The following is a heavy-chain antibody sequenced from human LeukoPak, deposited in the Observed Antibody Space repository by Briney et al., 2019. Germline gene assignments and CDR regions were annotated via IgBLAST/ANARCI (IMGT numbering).Heavy chain of an antibody. D-gene: IGHD3-3*01. V-gene: IGHV3-74*01. Sequence: PGGSLRLSCAASGFTFSSYWMHWVRQAPGKGLVWVSRINSDGSSTSYADSVKGRFTISRDNAKNTLYLQMNSLRAEDTAVYYCARERWSLYSNDYYYYGLDVWGQGTTVTVSS. CDR2: INSDGSST. CDR1: GFTFSSYW. J-gene: IGHJ6*02. CDR3: ARERWSLYSNDYYYYGLDV.